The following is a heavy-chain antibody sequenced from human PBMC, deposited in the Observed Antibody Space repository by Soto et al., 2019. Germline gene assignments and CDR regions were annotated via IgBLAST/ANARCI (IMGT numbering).Heavy chain of an antibody. Sequence: PSETLSLTCTVSADSISNYYWSWIRQPPGKGLEWIGYFSYRGSTNYNPSLKSRVTISVDTSKNQFSLNVSSVTAADTAVYYCARGPQWLVRYYFDYWGQGTLVTVSS. CDR3: ARGPQWLVRYYFDY. CDR1: ADSISNYY. CDR2: FSYRGST. D-gene: IGHD6-19*01. J-gene: IGHJ4*02. V-gene: IGHV4-59*01.